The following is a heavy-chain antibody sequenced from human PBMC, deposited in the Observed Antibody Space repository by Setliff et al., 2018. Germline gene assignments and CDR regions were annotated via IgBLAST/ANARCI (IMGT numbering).Heavy chain of an antibody. CDR2: INPSGGDT. D-gene: IGHD1-1*01. J-gene: IGHJ4*02. CDR1: GYTFTGYY. V-gene: IGHV1-46*01. CDR3: ARGYQLERTFDY. Sequence: ASVKVSCKASGYTFTGYYMHWVRQAPGQGLEWMGLINPSGGDTTYAQKFQGRVTMTRDTSTSTVYMELSSLRFEDTAVYYCARGYQLERTFDYWGQGTLVTVSS.